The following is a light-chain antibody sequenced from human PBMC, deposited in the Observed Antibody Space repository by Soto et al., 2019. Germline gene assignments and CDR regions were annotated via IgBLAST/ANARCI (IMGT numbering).Light chain of an antibody. Sequence: QSALTQPPSASGSPGQSVTIFCTGTKNDIGVYDFVSWYQHHPGKAPRLIIYEVVQRPSGVPDRFSGSKSGNTASLTVSGLQAADEADYFCKSYAGSNTYVFGTGTKV. CDR3: KSYAGSNTYV. CDR1: KNDIGVYDF. V-gene: IGLV2-8*01. CDR2: EVV. J-gene: IGLJ1*01.